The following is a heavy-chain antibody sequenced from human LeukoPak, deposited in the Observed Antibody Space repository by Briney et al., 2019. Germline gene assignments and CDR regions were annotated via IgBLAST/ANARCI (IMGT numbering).Heavy chain of an antibody. Sequence: GESLKISCKGSGYSFTSYWIGWVRQMPGKGLEWMGIIYPGDSDTRYSPSFQGQVTISADKSISTAYLQWSSLKASGTAMYYCARRGYSYGYVLYYFDYWGQGTLVTVSS. J-gene: IGHJ4*02. D-gene: IGHD5-18*01. CDR3: ARRGYSYGYVLYYFDY. CDR1: GYSFTSYW. V-gene: IGHV5-51*01. CDR2: IYPGDSDT.